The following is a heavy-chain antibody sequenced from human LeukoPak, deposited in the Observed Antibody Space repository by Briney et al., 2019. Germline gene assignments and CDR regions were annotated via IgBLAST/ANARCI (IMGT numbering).Heavy chain of an antibody. D-gene: IGHD1-26*01. Sequence: GGSLRLSCAASGFTFGSYSMNWVRQAPGKGLEWVSSISSSSSYIYYADSVKGRFTISRDNAKNSLYLQMNSLRAEDTAVYYCARDRGSYFNYFDYWGQGTLVTVSS. CDR2: ISSSSSYI. J-gene: IGHJ4*02. CDR1: GFTFGSYS. CDR3: ARDRGSYFNYFDY. V-gene: IGHV3-21*01.